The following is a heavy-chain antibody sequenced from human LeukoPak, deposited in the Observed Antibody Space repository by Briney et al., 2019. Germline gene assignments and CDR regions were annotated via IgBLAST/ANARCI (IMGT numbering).Heavy chain of an antibody. J-gene: IGHJ5*02. CDR3: AKTPSLWWFDP. CDR2: ISGSGGST. D-gene: IGHD3-16*02. Sequence: GSLRLSCAASGFTFNTYAMSWVRQAPGKGLGWVSSISGSGGSTYYADSVKGRFTISRDNSNNTLYLQINSLRAEDTAVYYCAKTPSLWWFDPWGQGTLVTVSS. V-gene: IGHV3-23*01. CDR1: GFTFNTYA.